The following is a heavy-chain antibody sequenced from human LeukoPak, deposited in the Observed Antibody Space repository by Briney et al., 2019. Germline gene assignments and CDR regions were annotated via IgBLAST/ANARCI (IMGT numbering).Heavy chain of an antibody. Sequence: PGGSLRLSCAAPGFTVSSNYMTWVRQAPGKGLERVSVIYSGGSTYYADSVKGRFTISRDNSKNTLYLQMNSLRAEDTAVYYCAGYYDSSGYYYFDYWGQGTLVTVSS. CDR1: GFTVSSNY. D-gene: IGHD3-22*01. J-gene: IGHJ4*02. CDR2: IYSGGST. V-gene: IGHV3-66*02. CDR3: AGYYDSSGYYYFDY.